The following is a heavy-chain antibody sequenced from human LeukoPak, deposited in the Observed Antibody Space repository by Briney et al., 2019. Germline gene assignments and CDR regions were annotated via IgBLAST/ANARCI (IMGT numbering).Heavy chain of an antibody. J-gene: IGHJ4*02. CDR2: ISSSGSTI. V-gene: IGHV3-48*03. D-gene: IGHD2-15*01. CDR1: GFTFSSYE. Sequence: GGSLRLSCAASGFTFSSYEMNWVRQAPGKGLEWVSYISSSGSTIYYADSVKGRFTISRDNARNSLYLQMNSLRVEDAAVYYCARAPVTSCRGAFCYPFDYWGQGTLVTVSS. CDR3: ARAPVTSCRGAFCYPFDY.